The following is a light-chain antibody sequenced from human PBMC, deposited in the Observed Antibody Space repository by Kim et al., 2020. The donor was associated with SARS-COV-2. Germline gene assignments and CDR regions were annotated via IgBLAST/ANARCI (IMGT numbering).Light chain of an antibody. CDR3: QQYYSYPQT. CDR1: QGISSY. J-gene: IGKJ1*01. Sequence: ASTGDRVTITCRASQGISSYLAWYQQKPGKVPKLLIYAASTLQSGVPSRFSGSGSGTDFTLTISCLQSEDFATYYCQQYYSYPQTFGQGTKVDIK. CDR2: AAS. V-gene: IGKV1-8*01.